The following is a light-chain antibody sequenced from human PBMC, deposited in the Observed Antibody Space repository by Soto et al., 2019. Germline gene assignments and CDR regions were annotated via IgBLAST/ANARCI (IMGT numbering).Light chain of an antibody. Sequence: QPVLTQSPSASASLGASVKLTCTLSSGHSNFAIAWHQQQPDRGPRYLMKVNTDGSHDKGDGIPDRFSGSTSGAERFLTISSLQSEDEDDYYCQTWGTGTHVVFGGGTKLTVL. CDR3: QTWGTGTHVV. CDR1: SGHSNFA. V-gene: IGLV4-69*01. J-gene: IGLJ2*01. CDR2: VNTDGSH.